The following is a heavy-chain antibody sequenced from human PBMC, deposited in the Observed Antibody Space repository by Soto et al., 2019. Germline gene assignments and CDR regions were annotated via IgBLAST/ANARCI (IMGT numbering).Heavy chain of an antibody. Sequence: SETLSLTCTVSGGSISSYYWSWIRQPPGKGLEWIGYIYYSGSTNYNPSLKSRVTISVDTSKNQFSLKLSSVTAADTAVYYCARVDIAAPEVYHFDYWGQGTLVTVSS. CDR3: ARVDIAAPEVYHFDY. CDR2: IYYSGST. D-gene: IGHD6-13*01. V-gene: IGHV4-59*01. CDR1: GGSISSYY. J-gene: IGHJ4*02.